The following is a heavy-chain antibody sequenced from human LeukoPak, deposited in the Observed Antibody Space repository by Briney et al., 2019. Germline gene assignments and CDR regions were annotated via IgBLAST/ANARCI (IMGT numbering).Heavy chain of an antibody. CDR1: GGSISSSSYY. D-gene: IGHD3-22*01. Sequence: SETLSLTCTVSGGSISSSSYYWGWIRQPPGKGLEWIGSIYYSGSTYYDPSLKSRVTISVVTSKNQFSLKLSSVTAADTAVYYCARGQFYYDSSGLWVWGQGTLVTVSS. V-gene: IGHV4-39*01. J-gene: IGHJ4*02. CDR3: ARGQFYYDSSGLWV. CDR2: IYYSGST.